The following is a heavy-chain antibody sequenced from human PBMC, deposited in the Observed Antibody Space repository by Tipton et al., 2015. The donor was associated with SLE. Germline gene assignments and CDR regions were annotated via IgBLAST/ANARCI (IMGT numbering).Heavy chain of an antibody. Sequence: TLSLTCVVYGDPFSGHYWSWVRQPPGKGLEWIGEINHGGRTYYNPSLKSRVTISVDTSKNQFSLKLISVSAADTAVYYCARQYDFWPHAFDYWGQGTLVTVSP. CDR1: GDPFSGHY. V-gene: IGHV4-34*01. D-gene: IGHD3-3*01. CDR2: INHGGRT. CDR3: ARQYDFWPHAFDY. J-gene: IGHJ4*02.